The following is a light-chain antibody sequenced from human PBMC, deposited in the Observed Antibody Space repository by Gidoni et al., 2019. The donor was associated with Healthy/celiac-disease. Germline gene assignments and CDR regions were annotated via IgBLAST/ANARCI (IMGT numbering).Light chain of an antibody. CDR2: GAS. CDR1: QSVSSN. Sequence: EIVMTQSPATLSVSPGERATLSCRASQSVSSNLAWYQQKPGQAPRLLIYGASTRATGIPARFSGSGSGTEFTLTISSLQSEDFAVYYCQQYNNWPPVITFAQXTRLEIK. V-gene: IGKV3-15*01. J-gene: IGKJ5*01. CDR3: QQYNNWPPVIT.